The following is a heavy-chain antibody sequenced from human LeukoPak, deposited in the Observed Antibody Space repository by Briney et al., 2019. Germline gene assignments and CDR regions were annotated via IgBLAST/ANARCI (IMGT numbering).Heavy chain of an antibody. CDR3: ARVPILLWFGEGDAFDI. CDR1: GYTFTGYY. V-gene: IGHV1-2*02. CDR2: INPNSGGT. D-gene: IGHD3-10*01. J-gene: IGHJ3*02. Sequence: ASVKVSCKASGYTFTGYYMHWVRQAPGQGLEWMGWINPNSGGTSYAQKFQGRVTMTRDTSISTAYMELSRLRSDDTAVYYCARVPILLWFGEGDAFDIWGQGTMVTVSS.